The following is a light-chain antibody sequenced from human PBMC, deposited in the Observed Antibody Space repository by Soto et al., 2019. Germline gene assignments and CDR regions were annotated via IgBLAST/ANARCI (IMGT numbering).Light chain of an antibody. J-gene: IGLJ2*01. CDR3: SSYRRNHTYLV. V-gene: IGLV2-14*03. Sequence: QSALTQPASVSGSPGQSITISCTGTSSDIGGYNYVSWYQHHPGKAPKLMIYDVSNRPSGVSNRFSGSKSGNTASLTISGLQAEDEADYYCSSYRRNHTYLVFGGGTKLTVL. CDR1: SSDIGGYNY. CDR2: DVS.